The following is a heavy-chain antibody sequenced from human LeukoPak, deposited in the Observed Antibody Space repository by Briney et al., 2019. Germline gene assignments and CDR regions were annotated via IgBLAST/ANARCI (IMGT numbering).Heavy chain of an antibody. Sequence: GGSLRLSCAASGFTFSSSAMSWVRQVPGKGLEWVSGISASGGSTYYADSVRGRFTISRDNSKNTLYLQMNSLRAEDTAVYYCARAYSSGWYVVDYWGQGTLVTVSS. CDR3: ARAYSSGWYVVDY. D-gene: IGHD6-19*01. J-gene: IGHJ4*02. CDR1: GFTFSSSA. V-gene: IGHV3-23*01. CDR2: ISASGGST.